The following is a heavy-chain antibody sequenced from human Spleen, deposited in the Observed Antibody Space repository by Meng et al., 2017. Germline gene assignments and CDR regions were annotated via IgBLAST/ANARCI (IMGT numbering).Heavy chain of an antibody. CDR3: ARDIAYCGGSCYKHFDY. V-gene: IGHV3-48*03. CDR1: GFTFSSYE. J-gene: IGHJ4*02. D-gene: IGHD2-21*02. Sequence: GESLKISCAASGFTFSSYEMNWVRQAPGKGLEWVSYISSSGSSIYYADSVKGRFTISRDNAKNSLYLQMNSLRAEDTAVYYCARDIAYCGGSCYKHFDYWGQGTLVTVSS. CDR2: ISSSGSSI.